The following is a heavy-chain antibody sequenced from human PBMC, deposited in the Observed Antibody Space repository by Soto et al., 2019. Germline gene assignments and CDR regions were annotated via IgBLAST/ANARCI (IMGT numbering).Heavy chain of an antibody. J-gene: IGHJ6*02. D-gene: IGHD5-18*01. CDR2: INHSGST. CDR3: ARGARDTAMVSHYYYGMDV. CDR1: GGSFSGYY. Sequence: QVQLQQWGAGLLKPSETLSLTCSVYGGSFSGYYWSWIRQPPGKGLEWIGEINHSGSTNYNPSLKSRVRISVDTSNNRFSLKLSSVTAADTAVYYCARGARDTAMVSHYYYGMDVWGQGTTVTVSS. V-gene: IGHV4-34*01.